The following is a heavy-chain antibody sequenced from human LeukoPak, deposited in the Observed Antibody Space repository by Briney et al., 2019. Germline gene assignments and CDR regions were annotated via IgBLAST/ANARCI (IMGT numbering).Heavy chain of an antibody. CDR1: GYTFTGYY. CDR3: ARAPGYSSSPLDAFDI. D-gene: IGHD6-6*01. J-gene: IGHJ3*02. V-gene: IGHV1-2*02. Sequence: ASVKVSCKASGYTFTGYYMHWVRQAPGQGLERMGWINPNSGGTNYAQKFQGRVTMTRDTSISTAYMELRSLRSDDTAVYYCARAPGYSSSPLDAFDIWGQGTMVTVSS. CDR2: INPNSGGT.